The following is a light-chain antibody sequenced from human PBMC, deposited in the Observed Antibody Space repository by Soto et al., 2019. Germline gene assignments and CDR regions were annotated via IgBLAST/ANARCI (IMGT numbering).Light chain of an antibody. CDR2: KAS. J-gene: IGKJ1*01. V-gene: IGKV1-5*03. CDR1: QSISSW. Sequence: DIQITQSPSTLSSSVLDRFTITFRASQSISSWLAWYQQKPGKAPKLLIYKASSLESGVPSRFSGSGSGTEFTLTISSLQPDDFATYYCQQYNSYSGTFGQGTKVDIK. CDR3: QQYNSYSGT.